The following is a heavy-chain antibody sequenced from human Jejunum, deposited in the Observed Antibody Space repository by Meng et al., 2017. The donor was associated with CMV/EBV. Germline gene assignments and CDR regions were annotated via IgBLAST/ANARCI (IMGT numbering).Heavy chain of an antibody. D-gene: IGHD6-6*01. J-gene: IGHJ4*02. CDR3: AREASSSSGPVGGDY. Sequence: GFTVSNNYMTWVRQAPGKGLEWVSGIYPGGTTYYADSVKGRFTISRDNSKNTLYLQMNSLRAEDTAVYYCAREASSSSGPVGGDYWGQGTLVTVSS. V-gene: IGHV3-66*02. CDR1: GFTVSNNY. CDR2: IYPGGTT.